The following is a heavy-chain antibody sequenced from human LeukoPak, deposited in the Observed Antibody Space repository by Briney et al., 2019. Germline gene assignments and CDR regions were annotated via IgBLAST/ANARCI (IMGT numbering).Heavy chain of an antibody. V-gene: IGHV3-43*02. CDR3: AKDIIPTLAYYDSSGFDY. CDR2: ISGDGGST. J-gene: IGHJ4*02. CDR1: RFTFDDYA. Sequence: GGSLRLSCAASRFTFDDYAMHWVRQAPGKGLEWVSLISGDGGSTYYADSVKGGFTISRDKKKKSLYMQMNRLRTEDTALYYCAKDIIPTLAYYDSSGFDYWGQGTLVTVSS. D-gene: IGHD3-22*01.